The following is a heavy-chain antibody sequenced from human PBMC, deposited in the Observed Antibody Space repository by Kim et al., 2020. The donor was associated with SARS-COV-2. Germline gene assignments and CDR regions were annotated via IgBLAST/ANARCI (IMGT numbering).Heavy chain of an antibody. V-gene: IGHV1-2*06. D-gene: IGHD2-2*02. J-gene: IGHJ6*02. Sequence: ASVKVSCKASGYTFTGYYMHWVRQAPGQGLEWMGRINPNSGGTNYAQKFQGRVTMTRDTSISTAYMELSRLRSDDTAVYYCARDLGYCSSTSCYKSGYYYGMDVWGQGTTVTVSS. CDR3: ARDLGYCSSTSCYKSGYYYGMDV. CDR2: INPNSGGT. CDR1: GYTFTGYY.